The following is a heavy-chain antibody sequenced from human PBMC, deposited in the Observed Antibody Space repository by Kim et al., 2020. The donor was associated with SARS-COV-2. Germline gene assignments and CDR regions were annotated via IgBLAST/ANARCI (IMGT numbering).Heavy chain of an antibody. J-gene: IGHJ4*02. Sequence: NYNPSLKSRVTISVDTSKNQFSLKLSSVTAADTAVYYCARADFDWLPVDYWGQGTLVTVSS. CDR3: ARADFDWLPVDY. V-gene: IGHV4-59*01. D-gene: IGHD3-9*01.